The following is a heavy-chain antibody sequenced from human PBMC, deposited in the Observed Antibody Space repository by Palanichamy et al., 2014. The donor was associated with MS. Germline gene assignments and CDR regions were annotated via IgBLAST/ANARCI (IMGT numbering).Heavy chain of an antibody. CDR1: GHTLSESS. CDR2: FDPEDAET. CDR3: ATHYCAGDRCFANYFDP. Sequence: QVHLVQSGAELRKPGTSVKVSCQVSGHTLSESSIHWVRQVPGKGLEWMGGFDPEDAETIYSQHFQGRLTVTADTATDTVYMQLSSLRSEDTAMYFCATHYCAGDRCFANYFDPWGQGTLVTVSS. J-gene: IGHJ5*02. V-gene: IGHV1-24*01. D-gene: IGHD2-21*01.